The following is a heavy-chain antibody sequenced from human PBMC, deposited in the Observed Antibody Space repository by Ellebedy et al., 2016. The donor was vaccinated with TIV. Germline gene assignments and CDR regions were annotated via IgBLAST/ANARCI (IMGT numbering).Heavy chain of an antibody. CDR1: GFTFSSYA. CDR3: ARAIYSASNL. V-gene: IGHV3-30-3*01. D-gene: IGHD4-11*01. J-gene: IGHJ2*01. CDR2: ISYDGSNK. Sequence: GESLKISCAASGFTFSSYAMHWVRQAPGKGLEWVAVISYDGSNKYYADSVKGRFTISRDNSKNTLYLQMKGLGAEDTAVYYCARAIYSASNLWGRGTLVTVSS.